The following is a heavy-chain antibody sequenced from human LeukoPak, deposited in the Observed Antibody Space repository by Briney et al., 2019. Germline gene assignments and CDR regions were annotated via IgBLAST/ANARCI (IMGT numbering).Heavy chain of an antibody. V-gene: IGHV4-61*01. Sequence: PSETLSLTCTVSGGSISSSSYYWGWIRQPPGKGLEWIGYIYYSGSTNYNPSLKSRVTISVDTSKNQFSLKLSSVTAADTAVYYCARDRYDSSGYYSDYWGQGTLVTVSS. D-gene: IGHD3-22*01. J-gene: IGHJ4*02. CDR2: IYYSGST. CDR3: ARDRYDSSGYYSDY. CDR1: GGSISSSSYY.